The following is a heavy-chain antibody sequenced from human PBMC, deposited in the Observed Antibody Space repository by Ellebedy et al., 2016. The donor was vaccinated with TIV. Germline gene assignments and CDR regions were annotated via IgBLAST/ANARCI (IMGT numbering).Heavy chain of an antibody. CDR1: GFTFSDYY. CDR3: ARNGYEYVWGSYHHDY. D-gene: IGHD3-16*02. Sequence: GGSLRLSCAASGFTFSDYYMSWIRQAPGKGLEWVSSISNSSTYTNYSDSVKGRFTISNDNPKNPLYLKMNSLRAEDTAVYYCARNGYEYVWGSYHHDYWGQGTLVTVSS. V-gene: IGHV3-11*06. J-gene: IGHJ4*02. CDR2: ISNSSTYT.